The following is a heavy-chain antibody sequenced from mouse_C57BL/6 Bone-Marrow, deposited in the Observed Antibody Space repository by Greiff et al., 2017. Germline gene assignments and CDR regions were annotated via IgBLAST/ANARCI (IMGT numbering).Heavy chain of an antibody. CDR3: ARTYYGSSYWYFDV. D-gene: IGHD1-1*01. J-gene: IGHJ1*03. CDR1: GYAFSSSW. V-gene: IGHV1-82*01. Sequence: QVQLKQSGPELVKPGASVKISCKASGYAFSSSWMNWVKQRPGKGLEWIGRIYPGDGDTNYNGKFQGKATLTADKSSSTAYMQLSSLTSEDSAVYFCARTYYGSSYWYFDVWGTGTTVTVSS. CDR2: IYPGDGDT.